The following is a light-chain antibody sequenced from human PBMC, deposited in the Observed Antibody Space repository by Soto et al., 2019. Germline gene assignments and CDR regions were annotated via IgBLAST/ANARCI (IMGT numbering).Light chain of an antibody. CDR2: ETS. CDR3: QQRSSWPRT. V-gene: IGKV3-11*01. CDR1: QSVGSY. Sequence: EIVLTQSPATLSLSPGEGVTLSCRASQSVGSYLTWYQQKPGQAPRLLIYETSKRATGIPARFSGSGSGTDFTLTISSLEPEDFAVYYSQQRSSWPRTFGQGT. J-gene: IGKJ1*01.